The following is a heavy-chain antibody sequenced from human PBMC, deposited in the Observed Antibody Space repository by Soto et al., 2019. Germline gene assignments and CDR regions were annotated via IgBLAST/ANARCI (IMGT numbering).Heavy chain of an antibody. Sequence: QVQLVQSGAEVKKPGSSVKVSCKASGGTFSSYAISWVRQAPGQGLEWMGGIIPIFGTANYAQKFQGRVTITADESTSTAYMELSSLRSEDMAVYYCASGGGYESRYYFDYWGQGTLVTVSS. D-gene: IGHD5-12*01. J-gene: IGHJ4*02. CDR1: GGTFSSYA. CDR3: ASGGGYESRYYFDY. V-gene: IGHV1-69*01. CDR2: IIPIFGTA.